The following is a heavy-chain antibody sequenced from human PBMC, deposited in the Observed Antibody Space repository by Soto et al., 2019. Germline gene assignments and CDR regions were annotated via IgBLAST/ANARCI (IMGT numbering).Heavy chain of an antibody. V-gene: IGHV4-59*08. Sequence: QVQLQESGPGLVKPSETLSLTCTVSGGSISSYYWSWIRQPPGKGLEWIGYIYYSGSTNYNPSLNSRVTISVDTSKNQFSLKLSSVTAADTAVYYCARHIGNYDFWSGYYTADYYYYMDVWGKGTTVTVSS. CDR1: GGSISSYY. CDR2: IYYSGST. D-gene: IGHD3-3*01. J-gene: IGHJ6*03. CDR3: ARHIGNYDFWSGYYTADYYYYMDV.